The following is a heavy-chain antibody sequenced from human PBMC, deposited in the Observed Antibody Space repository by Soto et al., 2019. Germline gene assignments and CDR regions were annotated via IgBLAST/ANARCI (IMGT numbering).Heavy chain of an antibody. Sequence: EVQLVESGGGLVKPGGSLRLSCAASGFTFSSYSMNWVRQAPGKGLEWVSSISSSSSYIYYADSVKGRFTISRDNAKNSLYLQMNSLRAEDTAVYYCARDSTPKTYYYDSSGYYGENDAFDIWGQGTMVTVSS. V-gene: IGHV3-21*01. J-gene: IGHJ3*02. CDR1: GFTFSSYS. CDR2: ISSSSSYI. D-gene: IGHD3-22*01. CDR3: ARDSTPKTYYYDSSGYYGENDAFDI.